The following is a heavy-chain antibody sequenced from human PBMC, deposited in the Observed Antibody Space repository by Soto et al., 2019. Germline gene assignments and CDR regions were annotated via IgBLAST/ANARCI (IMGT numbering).Heavy chain of an antibody. Sequence: PGGSLRLSCAASGFTVSSYGMHWVRQAPGKGLEWVAVISYDGSNKYYADSVKGRFTISRDNSKNTLYLQMNSLRAEDTAVYYCAKDQVVVPAAITYYYYGMDVWGQGTTVTVSS. CDR1: GFTVSSYG. J-gene: IGHJ6*02. CDR2: ISYDGSNK. CDR3: AKDQVVVPAAITYYYYGMDV. D-gene: IGHD2-2*01. V-gene: IGHV3-30*18.